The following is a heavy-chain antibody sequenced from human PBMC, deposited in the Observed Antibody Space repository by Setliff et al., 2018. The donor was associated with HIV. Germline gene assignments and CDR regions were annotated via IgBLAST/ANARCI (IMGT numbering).Heavy chain of an antibody. J-gene: IGHJ4*02. CDR1: GGSISNGSYY. CDR3: ARHPREETQRNYKFDS. V-gene: IGHV4-61*02. CDR2: IYISGST. Sequence: SETLSLTCTVSGGSISNGSYYWSWIRQPAGMGLEWIGRIYISGSTNYNYPFKTRATISRDTSKNQFSLRLSSVTATDTAMYYCARHPREETQRNYKFDSWGQGTLVTVSS. D-gene: IGHD1-7*01.